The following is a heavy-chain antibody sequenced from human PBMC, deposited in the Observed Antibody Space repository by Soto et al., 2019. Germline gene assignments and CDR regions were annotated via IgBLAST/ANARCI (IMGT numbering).Heavy chain of an antibody. CDR2: ISHDGSNK. CDR3: AKEARSRAVTATRVYGMDV. V-gene: IGHV3-30*18. CDR1: GFTFSDYG. Sequence: QVNLVESGGGVVQPGRSLRLSCAASGFTFSDYGMHWVRQAPGKGLEWVAAISHDGSNKFYGDSVKGRFTISRDNYKNTLLLQTDSLRDEDTAVYFCAKEARSRAVTATRVYGMDVWGQGTTFAVAS. J-gene: IGHJ6*02. D-gene: IGHD4-17*01.